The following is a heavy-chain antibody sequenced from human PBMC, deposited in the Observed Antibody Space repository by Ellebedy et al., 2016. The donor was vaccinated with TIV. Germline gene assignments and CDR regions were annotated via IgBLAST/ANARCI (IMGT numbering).Heavy chain of an antibody. CDR3: AKERVIRGVMGANDY. Sequence: PGGSLRLSCAASRFTFPSYAIRWVRPPPGKVLEWVSGISGSGDSTYYADSVKGRFTISRDNSKSTLYLQMNSLRVEDSAKYYCAKERVIRGVMGANDYWGRGTLVTVSS. V-gene: IGHV3-23*01. J-gene: IGHJ4*02. CDR1: RFTFPSYA. CDR2: ISGSGDST. D-gene: IGHD3-10*01.